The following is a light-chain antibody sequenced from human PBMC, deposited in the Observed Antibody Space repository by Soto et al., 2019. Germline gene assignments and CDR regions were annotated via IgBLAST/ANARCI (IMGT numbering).Light chain of an antibody. J-gene: IGLJ3*02. CDR1: SSDVGGYNY. Sequence: QSALTQPVSVSGSPGQSITISCTGTSSDVGGYNYVSWYQQHPGKAPKLMIYDVSNRPSGVSNRFSGSKSGNTASLTISGLQAEDQADYYCSSYTSSRLWVFGGGTKLTVL. V-gene: IGLV2-14*01. CDR3: SSYTSSRLWV. CDR2: DVS.